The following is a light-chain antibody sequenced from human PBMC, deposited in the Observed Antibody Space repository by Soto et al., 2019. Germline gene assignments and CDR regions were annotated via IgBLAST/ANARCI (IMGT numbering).Light chain of an antibody. V-gene: IGLV2-11*01. CDR1: SSDVGGYNF. CDR2: NVI. Sequence: QSALTQPRSVSGSPGQSVTISCTGTSSDVGGYNFVSWYQHHPGKAPKLMIYNVIQRPSGVPDRFSASKSGNTASLTISGLQAEDEADYYGCSYAGSYNYVFGTGTKLAVL. J-gene: IGLJ1*01. CDR3: CSYAGSYNYV.